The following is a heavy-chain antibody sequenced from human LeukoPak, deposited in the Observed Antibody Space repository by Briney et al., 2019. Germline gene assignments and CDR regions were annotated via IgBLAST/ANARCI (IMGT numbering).Heavy chain of an antibody. J-gene: IGHJ4*02. D-gene: IGHD1-1*01. CDR1: GFTFRSYA. CDR3: VKDVNWSTY. V-gene: IGHV3-23*01. Sequence: GGSLRLSCAASGFTFRSYAMIWVRQAPGKGLEWVSVISGNGDTTYYADSVKGRFTISRDNSRNTVYLQMNSLRGDDTAVYYCVKDVNWSTYWGQGTLVTVSS. CDR2: ISGNGDTT.